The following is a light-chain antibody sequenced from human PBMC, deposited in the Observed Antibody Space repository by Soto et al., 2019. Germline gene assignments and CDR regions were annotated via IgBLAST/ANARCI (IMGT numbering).Light chain of an antibody. CDR1: SSDVGGYNY. J-gene: IGLJ1*01. CDR2: EVS. Sequence: QSVLTQPPSASGAPGQSVTISCTGTSSDVGGYNYVSWYQQHPGKAPKLMIYEVSKRPSGVPDRFSGSKSGNTASLTVSGLQAEDEADYYCSLYAGSNNPPYVFGTGTKVTVL. V-gene: IGLV2-8*01. CDR3: SLYAGSNNPPYV.